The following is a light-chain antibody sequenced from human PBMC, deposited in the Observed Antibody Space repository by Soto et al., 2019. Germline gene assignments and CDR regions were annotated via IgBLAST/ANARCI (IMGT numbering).Light chain of an antibody. V-gene: IGKV3-15*01. J-gene: IGKJ4*01. CDR1: QSVRSD. CDR2: GAS. CDR3: QHYNNRPLT. Sequence: EIVMTQSPATLSVSPGERATLSCGASQSVRSDLAWYQHKPGQAPRLLIYGASTRATGIPVRFSGSGSGTEFTLTISSLQSEDFAVYYCQHYNNRPLTFGGGTKVDIK.